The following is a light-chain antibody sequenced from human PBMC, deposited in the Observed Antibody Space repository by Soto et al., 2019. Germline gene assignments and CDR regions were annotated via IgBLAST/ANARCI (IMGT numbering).Light chain of an antibody. CDR2: AAS. J-gene: IGKJ2*01. CDR1: QSISSY. CDR3: QQSYRTPPMYT. V-gene: IGKV1-39*01. Sequence: DIQMTQSPSSLSASVGDRVTITCRASQSISSYLNWYQQKPGKAPKLLIYAASSLQSGVPSRFSGSGSGTDFTLTISSLQPEDFATDYCQQSYRTPPMYTFGQGTKLEIK.